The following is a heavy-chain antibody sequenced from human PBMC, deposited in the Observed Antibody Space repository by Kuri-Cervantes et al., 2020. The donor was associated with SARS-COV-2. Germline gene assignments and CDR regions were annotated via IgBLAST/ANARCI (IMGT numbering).Heavy chain of an antibody. CDR3: ARAGWATGCTNGVCYTPYFDY. CDR1: GYTFTGYY. D-gene: IGHD2-8*01. V-gene: IGHV1-18*04. Sequence: ASVKVSCKASGYTFTGYYMHWVRQAPGQGLEWMGWISTFNANTNYAQKFQGRVTMTTDTSTTTAYMELSSLRSEDTAVYYCARAGWATGCTNGVCYTPYFDYWGQGTLVTVSS. CDR2: ISTFNANT. J-gene: IGHJ4*02.